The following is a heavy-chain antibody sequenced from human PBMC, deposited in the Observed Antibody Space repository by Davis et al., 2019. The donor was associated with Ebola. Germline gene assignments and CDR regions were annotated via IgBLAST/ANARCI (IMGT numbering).Heavy chain of an antibody. J-gene: IGHJ6*02. CDR3: AIWEFGFWELLEFMDV. CDR2: ISSSSSYI. Sequence: PGGSLRLSCAASGFTFSSYSMNWVRQAPGKGLEWVSSISSSSSYIYYADSVKGRFTISRDNAKNSLYLQMNSLRAEDTAVYYCAIWEFGFWELLEFMDVWGQGTTVTVSS. CDR1: GFTFSSYS. D-gene: IGHD1-26*01. V-gene: IGHV3-21*01.